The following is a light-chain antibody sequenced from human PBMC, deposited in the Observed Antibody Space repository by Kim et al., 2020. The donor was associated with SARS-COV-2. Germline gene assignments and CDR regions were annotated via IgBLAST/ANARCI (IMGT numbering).Light chain of an antibody. CDR2: GSS. V-gene: IGKV3-20*01. J-gene: IGKJ4*01. Sequence: PGESAPLSCRASQRVSSRYLARYPQKPGQAPRLLIYGSSSMATCIPDRFSGSGSGTDFTLTISRLEPEDFAVYYCQQYGSSPPLTFGGGTKVDIK. CDR1: QRVSSRY. CDR3: QQYGSSPPLT.